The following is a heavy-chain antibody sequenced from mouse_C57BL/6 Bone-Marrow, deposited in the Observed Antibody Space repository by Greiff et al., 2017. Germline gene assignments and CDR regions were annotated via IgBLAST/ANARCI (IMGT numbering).Heavy chain of an antibody. D-gene: IGHD3-2*02. CDR2: IYPGNSDT. Sequence: EVQLQQSGTVLARPGASVKMSCKTSGYTFTSYWMHWVKQRPGQGLEWIGAIYPGNSDTSYNQKFKGKAKLTAVTSASTAYMELSSLTNEDSAVYYVTRPDSSGCPWGQGATLTVSS. CDR3: TRPDSSGCP. J-gene: IGHJ2*01. CDR1: GYTFTSYW. V-gene: IGHV1-5*01.